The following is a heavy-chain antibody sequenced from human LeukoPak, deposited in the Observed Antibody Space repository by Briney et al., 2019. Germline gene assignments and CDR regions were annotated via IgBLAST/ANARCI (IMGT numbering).Heavy chain of an antibody. Sequence: GGSLRLSCAASGFTFSNYAMSWVRQAPGKGLEWVSTISGTGSSTYYTDSVKGRFTISRDNSKNTLYLQMNSLRAEDTAVYYCARIPMAAGAYYFDYWGQGTLVTVSS. CDR3: ARIPMAAGAYYFDY. CDR1: GFTFSNYA. CDR2: ISGTGSST. J-gene: IGHJ4*02. V-gene: IGHV3-23*01. D-gene: IGHD6-13*01.